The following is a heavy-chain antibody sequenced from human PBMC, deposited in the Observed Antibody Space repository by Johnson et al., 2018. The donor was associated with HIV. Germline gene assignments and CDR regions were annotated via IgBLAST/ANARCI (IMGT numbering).Heavy chain of an antibody. Sequence: QVQLVESGGGVVQPGRSLRLSCAASGFTFSSYAMHWVRQAPGKGLEWVAVISYDGSNKYYADSVKGRFTISRDNSKNTLYLQMNSLGAEDTAVYYCARGDYDILTGYAFDIWGQGTMVTVSS. CDR3: ARGDYDILTGYAFDI. J-gene: IGHJ3*02. CDR2: ISYDGSNK. V-gene: IGHV3-30-3*01. CDR1: GFTFSSYA. D-gene: IGHD3-9*01.